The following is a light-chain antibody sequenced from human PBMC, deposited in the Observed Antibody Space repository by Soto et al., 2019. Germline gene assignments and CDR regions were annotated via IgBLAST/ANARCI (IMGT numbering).Light chain of an antibody. Sequence: DIQMTRSPSSLSASVGDRVTITFRAGQSRGNYLKWYQQKPGKVPKLLIYGESTLQSGIPSRFSGSGSWTDFTLTISRQQPEDFATYYCQQSYSTPPPVGPAIQVDI. V-gene: IGKV1-39*01. J-gene: IGKJ3*01. CDR1: QSRGNY. CDR3: QQSYSTPPP. CDR2: GES.